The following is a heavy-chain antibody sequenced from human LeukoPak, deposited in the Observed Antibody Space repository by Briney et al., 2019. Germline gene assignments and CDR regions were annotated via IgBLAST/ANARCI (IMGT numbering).Heavy chain of an antibody. Sequence: ASVKFSCKASGYTFTGYYTHWVRQAPGQGLEWMGWINPNSGGTNYAQKFQGRVTMTRDTSISTAYMELSRLRSDDTAVYYCARGYSSGWYCVLNYWGQGTLVTVSS. CDR1: GYTFTGYY. CDR3: ARGYSSGWYCVLNY. CDR2: INPNSGGT. J-gene: IGHJ4*02. D-gene: IGHD6-19*01. V-gene: IGHV1-2*02.